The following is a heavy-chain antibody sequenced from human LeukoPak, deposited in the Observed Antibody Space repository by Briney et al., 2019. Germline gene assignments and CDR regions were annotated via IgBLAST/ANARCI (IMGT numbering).Heavy chain of an antibody. Sequence: SETLSLTCAVYGGSFSGYYWSWIRQPPGKGLEWIGEINHSGSTNYNPSLKSRVTISVDTSKNQFSLKLSSVTAADTAVYYCARGPEPPGIAVAGTPPNWGQGTLVTVSS. CDR2: INHSGST. D-gene: IGHD6-19*01. CDR3: ARGPEPPGIAVAGTPPN. CDR1: GGSFSGYY. J-gene: IGHJ4*02. V-gene: IGHV4-34*01.